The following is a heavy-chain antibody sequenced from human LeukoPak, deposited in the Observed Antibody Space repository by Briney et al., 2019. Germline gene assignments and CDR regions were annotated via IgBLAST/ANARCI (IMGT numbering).Heavy chain of an antibody. J-gene: IGHJ4*02. V-gene: IGHV3-7*01. CDR3: AREAVDYYGSGSYDY. D-gene: IGHD3-10*01. Sequence: GGSLRLSCAASGFTFSSYWMSWVRQAPGKGLEWVANIKQDGSNKYYADSVKGRFTISRDNSKNTLYLQMNSLRAEDTAVYYCAREAVDYYGSGSYDYWGQGTLVTVSS. CDR2: IKQDGSNK. CDR1: GFTFSSYW.